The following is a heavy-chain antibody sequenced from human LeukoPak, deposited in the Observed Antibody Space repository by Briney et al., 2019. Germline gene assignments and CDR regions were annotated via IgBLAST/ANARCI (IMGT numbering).Heavy chain of an antibody. CDR1: GYTFSGYY. J-gene: IGHJ4*02. CDR2: INYNSGAT. V-gene: IGHV1-2*02. Sequence: ASVKVSCKGSGYTFSGYYMHWVRQAPGQGLEWMGWINYNSGATNYAQALQGRVTMTRDTSITIFYMELSSLRSDDTAVYYCARAVRYDDSSGYYAYWGQGTLVTVSS. D-gene: IGHD3-22*01. CDR3: ARAVRYDDSSGYYAY.